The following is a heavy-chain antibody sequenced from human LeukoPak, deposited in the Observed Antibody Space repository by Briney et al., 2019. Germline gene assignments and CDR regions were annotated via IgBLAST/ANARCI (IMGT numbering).Heavy chain of an antibody. Sequence: QSGGSLRLSCAPSGFTFSNFGMHWVRQAPGKGLQWLAFIPSDGSHKYYADSVKGRFTISRDNSKNTLYLQMNSLRAEDTAVYFCVSLGYSSSSVRYWGQGTLVTVSS. J-gene: IGHJ4*02. CDR3: VSLGYSSSSVRY. V-gene: IGHV3-30*02. CDR1: GFTFSNFG. CDR2: IPSDGSHK. D-gene: IGHD6-6*01.